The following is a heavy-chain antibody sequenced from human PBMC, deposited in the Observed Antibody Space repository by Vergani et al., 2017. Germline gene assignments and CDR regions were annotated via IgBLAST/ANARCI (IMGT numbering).Heavy chain of an antibody. J-gene: IGHJ4*02. V-gene: IGHV3-23*01. CDR1: GFTFSACP. CDR2: ISARYPST. D-gene: IGHD3-22*01. CDR3: ARLSYDTTPYLQGGYDC. Sequence: EVQLLQSGGGVIQPGGSVRLSCAASGFTFSACPMTWVRQAPGKGLELVSAISARYPSTYYADSVKGRFTISRDNSKNMLYLQMNSLGAEDTAVYYCARLSYDTTPYLQGGYDCWGQGTLVSVSS.